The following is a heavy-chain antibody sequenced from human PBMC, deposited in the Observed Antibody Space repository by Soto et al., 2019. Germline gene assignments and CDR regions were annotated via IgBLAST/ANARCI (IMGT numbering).Heavy chain of an antibody. Sequence: SETLSLTCTVSGGSISSYYWSWIRQPPAKGLEWIGYIYYSGSTNYNPSLKSRVTISVDTSKNQFSLKLSSVTAADTAVYYCARVASEYSSSPYYFDYWGQGTLVTVSS. J-gene: IGHJ4*02. CDR2: IYYSGST. D-gene: IGHD6-6*01. V-gene: IGHV4-59*01. CDR3: ARVASEYSSSPYYFDY. CDR1: GGSISSYY.